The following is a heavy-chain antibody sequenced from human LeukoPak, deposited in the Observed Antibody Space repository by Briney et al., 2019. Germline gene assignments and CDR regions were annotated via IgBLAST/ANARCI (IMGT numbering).Heavy chain of an antibody. CDR2: IYHSGST. D-gene: IGHD1-26*01. V-gene: IGHV4-38-2*02. Sequence: SETLSLTCTVSGYSISSGYYWGWIRQPPGKGLEWIGSIYHSGSTYYNPSLKSRVTISVDTSKNQFSLKLSSVTAADTAVYYGARVRVGAIYYFDYWGQGTLVTVSS. CDR3: ARVRVGAIYYFDY. CDR1: GYSISSGYY. J-gene: IGHJ4*02.